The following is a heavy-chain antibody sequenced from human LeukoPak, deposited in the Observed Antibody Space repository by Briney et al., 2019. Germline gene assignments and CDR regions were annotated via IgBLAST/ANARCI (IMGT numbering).Heavy chain of an antibody. V-gene: IGHV4-59*12. Sequence: SETLSLTCTVSGGSISSYYWSWIRQPPGKGLEWIGYIYHSGSTYYNPSLKSRVTISVDRSKNQFSLKLSSVTAADTAVYYCARDSGYSSSWILDPWGQGTLVTVSS. CDR1: GGSISSYY. J-gene: IGHJ5*02. D-gene: IGHD6-13*01. CDR2: IYHSGST. CDR3: ARDSGYSSSWILDP.